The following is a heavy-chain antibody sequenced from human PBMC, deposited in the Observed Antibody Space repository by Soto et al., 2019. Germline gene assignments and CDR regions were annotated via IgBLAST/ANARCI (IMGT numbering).Heavy chain of an antibody. D-gene: IGHD3-10*01. CDR3: ARRITMVRGPYFYGMDV. V-gene: IGHV3-48*02. CDR2: ISSTSSTK. J-gene: IGHJ6*02. CDR1: GFTFSSHG. Sequence: PGGSLRLSCDASGFTFSSHGMTWVRQAPGKGLEWVAFISSTSSTKNYADSVKGRLTISRDSTKNSLYLQMSSLRDEDTAVYYCARRITMVRGPYFYGMDVWGQGTTVTVSS.